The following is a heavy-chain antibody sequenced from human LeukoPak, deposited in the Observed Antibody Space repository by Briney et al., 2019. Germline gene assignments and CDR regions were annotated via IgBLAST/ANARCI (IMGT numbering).Heavy chain of an antibody. CDR3: ARKLASDS. V-gene: IGHV1-8*01. D-gene: IGHD3-3*02. CDR2: MNPDSGNT. Sequence: ASVKVSCKAPGYAFTTYDINWVRQATGQGLEWMGWMNPDSGNTGYAQKFQGRVTMTRDISISTAYMELSSLRSEDTAVYYCARKLASDSWGQGTLVTVSS. J-gene: IGHJ5*01. CDR1: GYAFTTYD.